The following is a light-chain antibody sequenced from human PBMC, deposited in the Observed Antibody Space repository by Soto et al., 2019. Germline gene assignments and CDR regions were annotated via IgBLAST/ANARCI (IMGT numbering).Light chain of an antibody. J-gene: IGKJ1*01. Sequence: IQMTQSPSSLSASVGDRVTITCRASQGISNELGWYQQRPGKAPKVLIYGASNLHSGVPSRFSGSASGTDFTLTISSLQPEDFATYYCLQDYTYPWTFGQGTKVEMK. CDR2: GAS. CDR1: QGISNE. V-gene: IGKV1-6*01. CDR3: LQDYTYPWT.